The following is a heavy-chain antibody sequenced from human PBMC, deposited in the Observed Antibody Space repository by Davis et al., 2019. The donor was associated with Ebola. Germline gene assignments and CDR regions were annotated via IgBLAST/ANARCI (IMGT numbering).Heavy chain of an antibody. CDR3: ARVIAPSTGYYFPFFDY. CDR2: VYYTGNT. CDR1: GGSVNSGDYH. J-gene: IGHJ4*02. D-gene: IGHD3-22*01. V-gene: IGHV4-61*08. Sequence: SETLSLICTVSGGSVNSGDYHWSWIRQPPGKTLEWLGDVYYTGNTNYNPSLKSRATVSLDAPNNECSLKLISVTAADTAVYYCARVIAPSTGYYFPFFDYWGQGTLVTVSS.